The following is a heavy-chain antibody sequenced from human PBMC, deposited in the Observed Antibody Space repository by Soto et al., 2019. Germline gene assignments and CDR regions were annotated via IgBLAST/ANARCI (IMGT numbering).Heavy chain of an antibody. CDR3: ATDPKLWVIAATGSGDY. Sequence: GGSLRLSCAASGFTFSNAWMSWVRQAPGKGLEWVGRIKSKTDGGTTDYAAPVKGRFTISRDDSKNTLYLQMNSLKTEDTAVYYCATDPKLWVIAATGSGDYWGQGTLVTVSS. V-gene: IGHV3-15*01. J-gene: IGHJ4*02. CDR1: GFTFSNAW. CDR2: IKSKTDGGTT. D-gene: IGHD6-13*01.